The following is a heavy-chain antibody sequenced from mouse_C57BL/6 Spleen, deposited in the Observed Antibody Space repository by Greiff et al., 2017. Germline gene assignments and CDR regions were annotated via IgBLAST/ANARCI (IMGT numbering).Heavy chain of an antibody. CDR1: GYAFTNYL. CDR2: INPGSGGT. CDR3: ARSGYYRDYYAMDY. J-gene: IGHJ4*01. Sequence: QVQLQQYGAELVRPGTSVKVSCKASGYAFTNYLIEWVKQRPGQGLEWIGVINPGSGGTNYNEKFKGKATLTADKSSSTAYMQLSSLTSEDSAVYFCARSGYYRDYYAMDYWGQGTSVTVSS. D-gene: IGHD2-3*01. V-gene: IGHV1-54*01.